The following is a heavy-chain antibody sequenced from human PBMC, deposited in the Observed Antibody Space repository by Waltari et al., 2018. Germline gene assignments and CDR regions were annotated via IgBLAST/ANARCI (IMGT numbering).Heavy chain of an antibody. CDR3: ARWQQWPVRAFDY. CDR1: GFIVSSNY. CDR2: IYSGGST. J-gene: IGHJ4*02. V-gene: IGHV3-53*01. Sequence: EVQLVESGGGLIQPGGSLRLSCAASGFIVSSNYMSWVRQAPGRGLEWFSLIYSGGSTYYADSVKGRFTISRDNSKNTLYLQMDSLSVEDTAVYYCARWQQWPVRAFDYWGQGTLVTVSS. D-gene: IGHD6-19*01.